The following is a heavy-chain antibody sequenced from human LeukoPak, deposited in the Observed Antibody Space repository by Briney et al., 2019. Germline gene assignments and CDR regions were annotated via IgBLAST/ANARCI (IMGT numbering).Heavy chain of an antibody. D-gene: IGHD6-19*01. V-gene: IGHV3-7*03. CDR1: GFTFSTYW. CDR3: AKASESGWYVFDY. CDR2: IRKDGSDI. Sequence: GGSLRLSCAASGFTFSTYWMSWVRQAPGKGLEWVANIRKDGSDIHYVDSVKGRFTISRDNSKNTLYLQMNSLRAEDTAVYYCAKASESGWYVFDYWGQGTLVTVSS. J-gene: IGHJ4*02.